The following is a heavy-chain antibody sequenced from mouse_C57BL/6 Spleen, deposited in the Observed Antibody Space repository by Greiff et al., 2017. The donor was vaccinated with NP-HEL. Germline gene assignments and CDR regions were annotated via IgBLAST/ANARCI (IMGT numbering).Heavy chain of an antibody. CDR1: GYTFTDYE. J-gene: IGHJ2*01. Sequence: QVQLQQSGAELVRPGASVTLSCKASGYTFTDYEMHWVKQTPVHGLEWIGAIDPETGGTAYNQKFKGKAILTADKSSSTAYMELRSLTSEDSAVYYCTRGGYGSIDSWVQGTTLTVSS. D-gene: IGHD1-1*01. CDR2: IDPETGGT. CDR3: TRGGYGSIDS. V-gene: IGHV1-15*01.